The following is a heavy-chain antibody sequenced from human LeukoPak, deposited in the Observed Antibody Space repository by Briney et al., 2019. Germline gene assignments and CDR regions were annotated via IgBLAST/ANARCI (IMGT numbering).Heavy chain of an antibody. CDR2: IYTSGST. Sequence: SETLSLTCTVSGGSISSGSYYWSWIRQPAGKGLEWIGRIYTSGSTNYNPSLKSRVTISVDTSKNQFSLKLSSVTAADTAVYYCARDRGPDCSSTSCYTHDAFDIWGQGTMVTVSS. D-gene: IGHD2-2*02. CDR1: GGSISSGSYY. V-gene: IGHV4-61*02. CDR3: ARDRGPDCSSTSCYTHDAFDI. J-gene: IGHJ3*02.